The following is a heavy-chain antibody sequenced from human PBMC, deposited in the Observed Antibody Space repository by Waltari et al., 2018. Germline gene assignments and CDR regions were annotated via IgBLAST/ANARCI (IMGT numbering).Heavy chain of an antibody. Sequence: QVQLQESGPGLVKPSQTLSLTCTVSGGSINSGSYNWNWIRQPAGKGLEWIGRIYNSGRHNYNPSLKSQVTISLDTSKNQFSLKLSSVTAADTAVYYCARDERGASTFDIWGQGTMVTFSS. CDR1: GGSINSGSYN. CDR2: IYNSGRH. J-gene: IGHJ3*02. CDR3: ARDERGASTFDI. V-gene: IGHV4-61*02. D-gene: IGHD3-10*01.